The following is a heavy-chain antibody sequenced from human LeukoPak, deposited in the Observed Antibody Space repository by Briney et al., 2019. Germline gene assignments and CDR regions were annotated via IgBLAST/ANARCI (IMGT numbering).Heavy chain of an antibody. Sequence: GGSLRLSCAASGSTFSSYAMSWVRQAPGKGLEWVSVIYSGGSTYYADSVKGRFTISRDNSKNTLYLQMNSLRAEDTAVYYCAREPNYYDSSGHFDYWGQGTLVTVSS. J-gene: IGHJ4*02. CDR3: AREPNYYDSSGHFDY. CDR1: GSTFSSYA. V-gene: IGHV3-53*01. D-gene: IGHD3-22*01. CDR2: IYSGGST.